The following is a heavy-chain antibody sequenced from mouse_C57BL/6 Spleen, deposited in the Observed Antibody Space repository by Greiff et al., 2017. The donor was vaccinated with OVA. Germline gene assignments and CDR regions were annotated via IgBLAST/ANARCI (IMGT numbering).Heavy chain of an antibody. CDR2: IHPNSGST. V-gene: IGHV1-64*01. Sequence: QVQLQQPGAELVKPGASVKLSCKASGYTFTSYWMHWVKQRPGQGLEWIGMIHPNSGSTNYNEKFKSKATLTVDKSSSTAYMQLSSLTSEDSAVYYCAILVITTVVASDYWGQGTTLTVSS. CDR3: AILVITTVVASDY. D-gene: IGHD1-1*01. CDR1: GYTFTSYW. J-gene: IGHJ2*01.